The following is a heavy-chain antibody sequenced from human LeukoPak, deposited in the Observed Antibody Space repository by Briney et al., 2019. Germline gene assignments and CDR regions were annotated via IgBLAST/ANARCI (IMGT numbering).Heavy chain of an antibody. V-gene: IGHV4-34*01. J-gene: IGHJ4*02. CDR2: IYESGTT. Sequence: PSETLSLTCAVYGESLNSYYWSWVRQPPGEGMEWIGEIYESGTTKYNPSLKSRVAISMVPSKQQFSLRLSSVTAAGTAVYYCARGAWATRLASWGLGTPVIVSS. CDR1: GESLNSYY. D-gene: IGHD2-15*01. CDR3: ARGAWATRLAS.